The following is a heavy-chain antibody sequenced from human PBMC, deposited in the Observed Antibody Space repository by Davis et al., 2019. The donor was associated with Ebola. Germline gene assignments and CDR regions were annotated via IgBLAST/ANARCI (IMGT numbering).Heavy chain of an antibody. V-gene: IGHV1-3*01. D-gene: IGHD4-11*01. CDR2: INAGNGNT. CDR3: AGDPGTTVGIYYYYGMDV. J-gene: IGHJ6*02. Sequence: AASVKVSCKASGYTFTSYGISWVRQAPGQGLEWMGWINAGNGNTKYSQKFQGRVTITRDTSASTAYMELSSLRSEDTAVYYCAGDPGTTVGIYYYYGMDVWGQGTTVTVSS. CDR1: GYTFTSYG.